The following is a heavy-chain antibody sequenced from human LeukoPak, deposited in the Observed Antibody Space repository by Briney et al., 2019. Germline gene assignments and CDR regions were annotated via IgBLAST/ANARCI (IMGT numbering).Heavy chain of an antibody. V-gene: IGHV4-59*08. Sequence: SETLSLTCTVSGGSISGHFWSWFRRPPGKGLENIGYIYYTGSTNYNPSFRSRATVSVDTSKNQFSLKLSSVTAAGTAVYYCASLRAVAGLYWGQGTLVTVSS. J-gene: IGHJ4*02. CDR2: IYYTGST. CDR3: ASLRAVAGLY. CDR1: GGSISGHF. D-gene: IGHD6-19*01.